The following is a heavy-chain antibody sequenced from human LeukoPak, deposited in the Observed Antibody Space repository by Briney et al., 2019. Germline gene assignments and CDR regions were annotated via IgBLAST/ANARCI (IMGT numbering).Heavy chain of an antibody. J-gene: IGHJ4*02. CDR1: GYTFTGYY. V-gene: IGHV1-2*02. D-gene: IGHD2-2*01. CDR2: INPNSGGT. CDR3: ARGYCSSTSCYGYFDY. Sequence: ASVKVSCKASGYTFTGYYMHWVRQAPGQGLEWMGWINPNSGGTNYAQKFQGRVTMTRDTSISTAYMELSRLRSDDTAVYSCARGYCSSTSCYGYFDYWGQGTLVTVSS.